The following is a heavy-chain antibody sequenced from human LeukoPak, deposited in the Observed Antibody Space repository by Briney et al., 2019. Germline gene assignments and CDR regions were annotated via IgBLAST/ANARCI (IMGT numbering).Heavy chain of an antibody. CDR2: ISYSGST. V-gene: IGHV4-59*01. Sequence: SETLSLTCTVSGGSIRSYYWSWIRQPPGRGLEWIGYISYSGSTNYNPSLKSRVTISVDTSKNQFSLKLSSVTAADTAVYFCAGVVTSTYYYYGMDVWGQGTTVTVSS. CDR1: GGSIRSYY. D-gene: IGHD4-23*01. CDR3: AGVVTSTYYYYGMDV. J-gene: IGHJ6*02.